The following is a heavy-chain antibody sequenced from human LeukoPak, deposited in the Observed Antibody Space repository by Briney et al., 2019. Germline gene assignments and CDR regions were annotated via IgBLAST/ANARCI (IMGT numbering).Heavy chain of an antibody. CDR2: IHYSGST. D-gene: IGHD6-13*01. CDR1: GGSVSGYY. Sequence: SETLSLTCTVSGGSVSGYYWSWIRQPPGKGLEWIGYIHYSGSTSYNPSLKSRVTISVDTSKDQLSLKLSSVSAADTAVYYCVRGSIAAAGSDNIDYWGQGTLVTVSS. CDR3: VRGSIAAAGSDNIDY. J-gene: IGHJ4*02. V-gene: IGHV4-59*02.